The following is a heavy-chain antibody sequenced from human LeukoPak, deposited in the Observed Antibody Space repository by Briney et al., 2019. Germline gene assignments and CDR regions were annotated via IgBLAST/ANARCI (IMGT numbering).Heavy chain of an antibody. V-gene: IGHV3-7*01. D-gene: IGHD2-2*01. Sequence: GGSLRLSCAASGFSFSSYWMTWVRQAPGKGLEWVANIKQDGSQKNYVDSVKGRFTISRDNAKNSLYLQMNSLRAEDTAVYYCVSTGSQLDYWGQGTLVTVSS. CDR3: VSTGSQLDY. J-gene: IGHJ4*02. CDR1: GFSFSSYW. CDR2: IKQDGSQK.